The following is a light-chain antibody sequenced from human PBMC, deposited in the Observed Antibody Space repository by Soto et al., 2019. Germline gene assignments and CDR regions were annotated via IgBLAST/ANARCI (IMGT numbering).Light chain of an antibody. J-gene: IGLJ3*02. CDR1: SSDIGVYDF. CDR2: DVT. V-gene: IGLV2-14*01. CDR3: SSYTTSTTRV. Sequence: QSVLTQPASVSGSPGQSITISCTGTSSDIGVYDFVSWYQQHPGRAPKLLIYDVTNRPSGISDRFSGSKSGNTASLTISGLQPEDDADYYCSSYTTSTTRVFGGGTKVTVL.